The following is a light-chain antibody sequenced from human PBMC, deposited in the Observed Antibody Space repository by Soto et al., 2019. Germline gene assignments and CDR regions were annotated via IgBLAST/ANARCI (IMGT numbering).Light chain of an antibody. V-gene: IGKV3-20*01. CDR3: QQYGSSPRFT. Sequence: EIVLTQSPGTLSLSPGERATLSCRASQSVSSSYLAWYQQKPGQAPRLLIYGASSRATGIPDRFSGSGSGTDFTLTISRLEPEEFAVYYCQQYGSSPRFTFGPGTNVDIK. CDR1: QSVSSSY. J-gene: IGKJ3*01. CDR2: GAS.